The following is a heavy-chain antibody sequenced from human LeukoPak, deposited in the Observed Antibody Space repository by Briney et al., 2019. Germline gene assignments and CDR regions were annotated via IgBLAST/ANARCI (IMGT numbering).Heavy chain of an antibody. CDR2: IDDDGAGT. J-gene: IGHJ5*02. CDR3: ARSASGYDA. D-gene: IGHD5-12*01. Sequence: PGGSLRLSCAASGFPLSGYWMHWVRQAPGKGLVWVSRIDDDGAGTTYADSVKGRYTISRDNAKNTLYLQMNSLRVEDTAVYYCARSASGYDAWGQGTLVTVSS. V-gene: IGHV3-74*01. CDR1: GFPLSGYW.